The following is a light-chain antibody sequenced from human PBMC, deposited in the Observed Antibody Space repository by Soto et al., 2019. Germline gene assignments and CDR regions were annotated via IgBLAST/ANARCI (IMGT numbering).Light chain of an antibody. V-gene: IGKV1-39*01. Sequence: DIELTQSPSSLSASVGDRVTITCRASQSISTFLNWYQHKRGKAPTLLIHGAPSLQSGVPFRFTGSRAETVCSLTISGLQPEGSAFYCWQQRYSTLLSFGGGTKVEI. CDR3: QQRYSTLLS. CDR2: GAP. CDR1: QSISTF. J-gene: IGKJ4*01.